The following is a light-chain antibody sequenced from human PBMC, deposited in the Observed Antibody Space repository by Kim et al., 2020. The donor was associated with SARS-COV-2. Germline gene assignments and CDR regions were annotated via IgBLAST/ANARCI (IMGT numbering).Light chain of an antibody. Sequence: SYELTQPPSVSVSPGQTASITCSGDKLGDEYACWYQQKPGQSPVLVIYPDNKRPSGIPERFSGSNSGNTATLTISGTQAMDEADYYCQAWDSSTVVFGGGTKLTVL. CDR3: QAWDSSTVV. J-gene: IGLJ3*02. V-gene: IGLV3-1*01. CDR1: KLGDEY. CDR2: PDN.